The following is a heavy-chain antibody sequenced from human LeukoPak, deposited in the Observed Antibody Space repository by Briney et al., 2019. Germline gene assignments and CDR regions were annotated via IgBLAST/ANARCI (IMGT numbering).Heavy chain of an antibody. CDR1: GGTFSSYA. V-gene: IGHV1-69*05. Sequence: SVKVSCKASGGTFSSYAISWVRQAPGQGLEWMGRIIPIFGTANYAQKFQGRVTITTDESTSTAYMELSSLRSEDTAVYYCARGHDYGGNDHNWFDPWGQGTLVTVCS. D-gene: IGHD4-23*01. J-gene: IGHJ5*02. CDR3: ARGHDYGGNDHNWFDP. CDR2: IIPIFGTA.